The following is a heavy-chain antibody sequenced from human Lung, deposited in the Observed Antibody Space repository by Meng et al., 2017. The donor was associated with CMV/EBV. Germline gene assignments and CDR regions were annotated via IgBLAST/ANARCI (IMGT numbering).Heavy chain of an antibody. CDR2: IYYTGST. J-gene: IGHJ4*02. Sequence: QVQLQGSGPGLVNPSQTLSLTCTVSGGSISSGDYYWSWIRQPPGKGLEWIGYIYYTGSTYYNPSLKSRVIISVDTSKNQFSLKLNSVTAADTAVYYCARVGGCSGGGCYHRLFDYWGQGTLVTVSS. V-gene: IGHV4-30-4*01. CDR3: ARVGGCSGGGCYHRLFDY. CDR1: GGSISSGDYY. D-gene: IGHD2-15*01.